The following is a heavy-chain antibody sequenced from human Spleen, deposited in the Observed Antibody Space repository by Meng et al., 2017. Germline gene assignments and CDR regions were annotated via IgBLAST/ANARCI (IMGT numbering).Heavy chain of an antibody. D-gene: IGHD3-10*01. CDR3: ARGITMVRGVINNWFDP. Sequence: QVQLVQSGAEVKKPGCSVKVSCKASGGTFSSYAIIWVRQAPGQGLEWMGGIIPILGIANYAQKFQGRVTITADKSTSTAYMELSSLRSEDTAVYYCARGITMVRGVINNWFDPWGQGTLVTVSS. CDR1: GGTFSSYA. CDR2: IIPILGIA. J-gene: IGHJ5*02. V-gene: IGHV1-69*10.